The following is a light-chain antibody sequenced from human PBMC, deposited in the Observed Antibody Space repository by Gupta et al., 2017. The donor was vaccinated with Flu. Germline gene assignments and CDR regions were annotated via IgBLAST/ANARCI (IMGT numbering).Light chain of an antibody. V-gene: IGLV1-44*01. CDR2: VNK. J-gene: IGLJ2*01. Sequence: AIACSGRRCKVGIKVGHWYQQVPGTDPTLSMVVNKQRPAGVPDRCSCDNSGTYDSTAITGLQSEDEAEDDYSAWADSMKGHVVFGTGTKLTVL. CDR3: SAWADSMKGHVV. CDR1: RCKVGIKV.